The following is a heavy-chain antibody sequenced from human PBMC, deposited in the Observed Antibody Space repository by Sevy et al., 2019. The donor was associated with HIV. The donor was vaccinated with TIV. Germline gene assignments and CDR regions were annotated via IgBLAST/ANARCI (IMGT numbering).Heavy chain of an antibody. D-gene: IGHD4-17*01. CDR2: ISYDGGNK. Sequence: GGSLRLSCAASGFTFSMYAIKWVRQAPGKGLEWVALISYDGGNKYHAGSVKGRFTISRDNSKNTLYLQMISLGVEDTAVYYCARVNSFDGDYVGGDYWGQGTLVTVSS. V-gene: IGHV3-30-3*01. CDR3: ARVNSFDGDYVGGDY. CDR1: GFTFSMYA. J-gene: IGHJ4*02.